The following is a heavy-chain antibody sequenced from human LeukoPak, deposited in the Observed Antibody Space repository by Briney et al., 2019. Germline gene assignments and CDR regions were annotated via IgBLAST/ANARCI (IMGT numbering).Heavy chain of an antibody. CDR2: INPSGGST. CDR3: ARDGYCSSTSCYAGSDY. Sequence: GASVKVSCKASGYTFTSYYMHWVRQAPGQGLEWMGIINPSGGSTSYAQKFQGRVTMTRDTSTSTVYMELSSLRSEDTAVYYCARDGYCSSTSCYAGSDYWGQGTLVTVSS. V-gene: IGHV1-46*01. J-gene: IGHJ4*02. CDR1: GYTFTSYY. D-gene: IGHD2-2*01.